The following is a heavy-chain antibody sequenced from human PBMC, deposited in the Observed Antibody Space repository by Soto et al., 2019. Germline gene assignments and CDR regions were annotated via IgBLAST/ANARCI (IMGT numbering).Heavy chain of an antibody. V-gene: IGHV3-49*03. Sequence: EVQLVESGGGLVQPGRSLRLSCAASGFAFGDCAMTWFRQAPGKELEWVAFIRSKVYGGTTEYAASVKGRFTMSRDDSKSIVYLQMDSLKTEDTAVYYCSRASVVVVTATERLLDRCLLDYWGRGTLVTVSS. CDR1: GFAFGDCA. CDR3: SRASVVVVTATERLLDRCLLDY. CDR2: IRSKVYGGTT. D-gene: IGHD2-15*01. J-gene: IGHJ4*02.